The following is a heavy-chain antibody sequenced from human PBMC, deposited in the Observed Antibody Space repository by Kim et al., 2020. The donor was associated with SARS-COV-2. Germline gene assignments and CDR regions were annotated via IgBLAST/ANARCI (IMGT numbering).Heavy chain of an antibody. CDR3: ARVGFLEWLLTSAYYYYYMDV. V-gene: IGHV3-74*01. Sequence: GGSLRLSCAASGFTFSSYWMHWVRQAPGKGLVWVSRINSDGSSTSYADSVKGRFTISRDNAKNTLYLQMNSLRAEATAVYYCARVGFLEWLLTSAYYYYYMDVWGKGTTVTVSS. CDR1: GFTFSSYW. J-gene: IGHJ6*03. D-gene: IGHD3-3*01. CDR2: INSDGSST.